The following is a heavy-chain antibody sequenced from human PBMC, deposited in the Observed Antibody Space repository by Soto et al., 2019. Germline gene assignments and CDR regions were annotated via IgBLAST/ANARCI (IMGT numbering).Heavy chain of an antibody. Sequence: QVQLVQSGAEVKKPGASVKVSCKASGYTFTTYGITWVRQAPGQGLEWMGWISAYSGNTNYAQKLQGRLTVTTDTSTTTAYMDLRSLRSDDTAVYYCARVVKAVDYVDYGRYYFAYWATEPWSPSPQ. J-gene: IGHJ4*01. V-gene: IGHV1-18*04. D-gene: IGHD4-17*01. CDR1: GYTFTTYG. CDR2: ISAYSGNT. CDR3: ARVVKAVDYVDYGRYYFAY.